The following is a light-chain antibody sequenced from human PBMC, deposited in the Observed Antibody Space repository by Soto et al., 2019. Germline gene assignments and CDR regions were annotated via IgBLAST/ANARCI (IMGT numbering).Light chain of an antibody. J-gene: IGKJ4*01. Sequence: DIQMTQSPSALSVSVGDRVTITCRASQSVSGWLAWYQQKPGKAPKLLIYDVSSLERGVPSRFSGSGSGTDFTFTIISLQPDDIATYYCQQYDNLPLTFGGGTRVEIK. V-gene: IGKV1-5*01. CDR2: DVS. CDR1: QSVSGW. CDR3: QQYDNLPLT.